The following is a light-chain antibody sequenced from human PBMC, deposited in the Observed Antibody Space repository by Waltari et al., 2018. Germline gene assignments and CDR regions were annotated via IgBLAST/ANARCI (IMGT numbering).Light chain of an antibody. CDR1: QRIDHVY. V-gene: IGKV3-20*01. Sequence: EIVLTQSPVTLSLSPGETATLPCGTSQRIDHVYLAWYQQRPGQAPRLLMYATSNRGTGVPDRFSGSGSETDFTLAISRLQPEDSAVYYCQQYGSSPFTFGPGTKVEIK. CDR3: QQYGSSPFT. CDR2: ATS. J-gene: IGKJ3*01.